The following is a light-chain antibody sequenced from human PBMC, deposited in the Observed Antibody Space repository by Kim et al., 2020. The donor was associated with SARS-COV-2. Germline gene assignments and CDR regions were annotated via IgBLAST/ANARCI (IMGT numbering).Light chain of an antibody. J-gene: IGLJ1*01. CDR1: SSDVGGYNY. V-gene: IGLV2-14*04. CDR2: DVS. Sequence: QSITISCTGTSSDVGGYNYVSWYQQHPGKAPKLMIYDVSKRPSGVSNRFSGSKSGNTASLTISGLQAEDEADYYCSSYTSSSPSIVFGTGTKVTVL. CDR3: SSYTSSSPSIV.